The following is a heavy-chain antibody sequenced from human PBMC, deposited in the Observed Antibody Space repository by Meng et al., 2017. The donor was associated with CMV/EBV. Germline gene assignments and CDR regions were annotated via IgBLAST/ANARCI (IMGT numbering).Heavy chain of an antibody. D-gene: IGHD2-2*01. CDR1: GYSVTSYW. J-gene: IGHJ4*02. CDR3: ARHNQLYPLGY. Sequence: ISCKCSGYSVTSYWISWVCQMPGKGLEWMGTIDPSDSYTNYSPSFQGHVTTSADKSISTAYLQWSSLKASDTAMYYCARHNQLYPLGYWGQGTLVTVSS. CDR2: IDPSDSYT. V-gene: IGHV5-10-1*01.